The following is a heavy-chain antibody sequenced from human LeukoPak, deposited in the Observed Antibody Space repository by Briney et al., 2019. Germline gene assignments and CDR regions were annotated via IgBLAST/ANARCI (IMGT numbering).Heavy chain of an antibody. CDR2: INHSGST. J-gene: IGHJ3*01. Sequence: SETLSLTCAVYGGSFSGYYWSWIRQPPGKGLEWIGEINHSGSTNYNPSLKSRVTISVDTSKNQFSLKLSSVTAADTAVYYCARAWATYDYVWGSPLSLWSQGTMVTVSS. V-gene: IGHV4-34*01. D-gene: IGHD3-16*01. CDR3: ARAWATYDYVWGSPLSL. CDR1: GGSFSGYY.